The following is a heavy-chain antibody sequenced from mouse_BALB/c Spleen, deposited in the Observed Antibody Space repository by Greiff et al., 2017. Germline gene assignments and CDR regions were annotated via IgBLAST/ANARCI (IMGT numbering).Heavy chain of an antibody. Sequence: EVKLQESGPGLVKPSQSLSLTCTVTGYSITSDYAWNWIRQFPGNKLEWMGYISYSGSTSYNPSLKSRISITRDTSKNQFFLQLNSVTTEDTATYYCARSGYGNYWYFDVWGAGTTVTVSS. CDR1: GYSITSDYA. D-gene: IGHD2-1*01. V-gene: IGHV3-2*02. CDR3: ARSGYGNYWYFDV. CDR2: ISYSGST. J-gene: IGHJ1*01.